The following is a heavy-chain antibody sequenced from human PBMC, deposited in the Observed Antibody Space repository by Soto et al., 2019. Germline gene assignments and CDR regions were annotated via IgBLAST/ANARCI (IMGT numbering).Heavy chain of an antibody. V-gene: IGHV4-34*01. J-gene: IGHJ2*01. CDR1: DGSFSGYY. D-gene: IGHD6-19*01. CDR2: IIHSGST. Sequence: QVQLQQWGAGLLKPSETLSLTCAVYDGSFSGYYWSWIRQPPGKGLEWIGEIIHSGSTNYNPSLKIRVTISLDTSKSQFSLKLSSVTAADTAVYYCARGDNSGPYGYFDPWGRGTLVTVSS. CDR3: ARGDNSGPYGYFDP.